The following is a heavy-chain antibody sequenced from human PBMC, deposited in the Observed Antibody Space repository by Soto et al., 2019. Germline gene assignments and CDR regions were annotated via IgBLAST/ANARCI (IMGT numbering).Heavy chain of an antibody. CDR2: IKQDGSEK. D-gene: IGHD6-13*01. CDR1: GFTFSSYW. CDR3: ARFSYSSSWLYYYYGMDV. J-gene: IGHJ6*02. Sequence: EVQLVESGGGLVQPGGSLRLSCAASGFTFSSYWMSWVRQAPGKGLEWVANIKQDGSEKYYVDSVKGRFTISRDNAKNSLYLQMNSLRAEDTAVYYCARFSYSSSWLYYYYGMDVWGQGTTVTVSS. V-gene: IGHV3-7*04.